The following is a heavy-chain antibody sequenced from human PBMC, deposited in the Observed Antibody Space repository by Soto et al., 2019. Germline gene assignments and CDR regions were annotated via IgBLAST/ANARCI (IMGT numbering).Heavy chain of an antibody. V-gene: IGHV4-39*01. CDR1: GGSISSSRSY. J-gene: IGHJ5*02. CDR2: IFYSGST. D-gene: IGHD5-18*01. CDR3: VRQLTTANSELVFDP. Sequence: QLQLQESGPGLVKASETLSLTCNVSGGSISSSRSYWAWIRQPPGKGLEWIANIFYSGSTYYNPSIGIRATEPVDTSNNQSALKGSTGPAAAAAVYYNVRQLTTANSELVFDPWGQESLVTIST.